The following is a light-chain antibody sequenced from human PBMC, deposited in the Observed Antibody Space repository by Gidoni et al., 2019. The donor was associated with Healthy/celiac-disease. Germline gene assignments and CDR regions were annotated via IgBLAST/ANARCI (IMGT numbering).Light chain of an antibody. V-gene: IGKV1-39*01. CDR3: QQSYSTPPT. Sequence: DIQMTQSPSSLSASVGDRVTITCRASQSISSYLNWYQQKPGKAPKLLIYDASSLQSGVQSRFSGSGSGTDFTLTISSLQPEDFATYYCQQSYSTPPTFGQGTKLEIK. J-gene: IGKJ2*01. CDR1: QSISSY. CDR2: DAS.